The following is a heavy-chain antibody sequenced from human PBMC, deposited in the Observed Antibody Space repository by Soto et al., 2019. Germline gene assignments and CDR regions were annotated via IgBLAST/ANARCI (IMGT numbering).Heavy chain of an antibody. CDR3: ARDGLGCSGGSCYLLSNQEKRGGSYMDV. D-gene: IGHD2-15*01. V-gene: IGHV3-21*01. CDR1: GFTFSSYS. J-gene: IGHJ6*03. Sequence: PGGSLRLSCAASGFTFSSYSMNLVRQAPGKGLEWVSSISSSSSYIYYADSVKGRFTISRDNAKNSLYLQMNSLRAEDTAVYYCARDGLGCSGGSCYLLSNQEKRGGSYMDVWGKGTTVTVSS. CDR2: ISSSSSYI.